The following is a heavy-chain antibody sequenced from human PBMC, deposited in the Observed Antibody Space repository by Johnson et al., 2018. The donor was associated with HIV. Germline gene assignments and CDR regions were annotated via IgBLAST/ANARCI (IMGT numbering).Heavy chain of an antibody. CDR3: ARGLTMIVVVDAFDI. Sequence: VQLVESGGGLVKPGKSLRLSCEASGFNFNHAWMSWVRQAPGKGLEWVGRIISERDGGTTDYSAPVKDRFTISRDDSTNTLYLQMNSLRAEDTSVYYCARGLTMIVVVDAFDIWGQGTMVTVSS. V-gene: IGHV3-15*01. CDR2: IISERDGGTT. CDR1: GFNFNHAW. D-gene: IGHD3-22*01. J-gene: IGHJ3*02.